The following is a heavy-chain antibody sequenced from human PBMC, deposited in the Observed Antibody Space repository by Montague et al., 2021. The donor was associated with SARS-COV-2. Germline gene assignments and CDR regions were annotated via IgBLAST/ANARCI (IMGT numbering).Heavy chain of an antibody. J-gene: IGHJ4*02. CDR2: INHSGST. D-gene: IGHD4-23*01. Sequence: SETLSLTCAVYGGSFSGYYCSWICQPPGKGLEWTGEINHSGSTNYNSSLKSRVPISVDTSKNQFPLNLSPVTVADTAVYYCARGTERVFTNDCGGNGYASDYWGQGTLVTVSS. V-gene: IGHV4-34*01. CDR3: ARGTERVFTNDCGGNGYASDY. CDR1: GGSFSGYY.